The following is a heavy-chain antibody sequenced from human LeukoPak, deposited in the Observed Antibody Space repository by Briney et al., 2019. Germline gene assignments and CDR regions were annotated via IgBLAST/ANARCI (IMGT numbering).Heavy chain of an antibody. CDR3: AREPRVIARFDY. CDR2: ISSSSSYI. Sequence: PGGSLRLSCAASGFTFSTYAMTWVRQTPGKGLEWVSSISSSSSYIYYADSVKGRFTISRDNAKNSLYLQMNSLRAGDTAIYYCAREPRVIARFDYWGQGTLVTVSS. V-gene: IGHV3-21*01. CDR1: GFTFSTYA. D-gene: IGHD3-16*02. J-gene: IGHJ4*02.